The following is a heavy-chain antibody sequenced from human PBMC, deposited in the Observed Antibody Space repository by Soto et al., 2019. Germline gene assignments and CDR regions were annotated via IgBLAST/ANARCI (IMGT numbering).Heavy chain of an antibody. CDR1: GFTFSSYW. J-gene: IGHJ4*02. V-gene: IGHV3-7*05. D-gene: IGHD5-12*01. Sequence: GGSLRLSCAASGFTFSSYWMSWVRQAPGKGLEWVANIKQDGSEKYYVDSVKGRFTISRDNAKNSLYLQMNSLRAEDTAVYYCARIAPDIVATINLDYWGQGTLVTVSS. CDR2: IKQDGSEK. CDR3: ARIAPDIVATINLDY.